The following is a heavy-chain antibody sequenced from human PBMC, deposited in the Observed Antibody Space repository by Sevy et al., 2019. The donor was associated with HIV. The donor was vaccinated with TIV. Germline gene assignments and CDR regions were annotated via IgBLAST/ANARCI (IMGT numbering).Heavy chain of an antibody. Sequence: GESLKISCKGSGYSFTSYWIGWVRQMPGKGLEWMGIIYPGDSDTRYSPSFQGQVTISADKSISTAYLQWSSLKASDTAMYYCARFYVRYCSGGSCPTVDYFDYWGQGTLVTVSS. CDR2: IYPGDSDT. CDR3: ARFYVRYCSGGSCPTVDYFDY. J-gene: IGHJ4*02. V-gene: IGHV5-51*01. D-gene: IGHD2-15*01. CDR1: GYSFTSYW.